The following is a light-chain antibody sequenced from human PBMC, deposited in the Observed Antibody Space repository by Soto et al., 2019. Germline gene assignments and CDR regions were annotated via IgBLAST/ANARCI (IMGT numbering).Light chain of an antibody. CDR2: LEGSGSY. CDR1: SGHSSYT. CDR3: ETWDSNTVV. Sequence: QSVLTQSSSASASLGSSVKLTCTLSSGHSSYTIAWHQQQPGKAPRYLMKLEGSGSYNKGSGVPDRFSGSSSGADRYLTISNLQSEDEADYYCETWDSNTVVFGGGTKVTVL. J-gene: IGLJ2*01. V-gene: IGLV4-60*03.